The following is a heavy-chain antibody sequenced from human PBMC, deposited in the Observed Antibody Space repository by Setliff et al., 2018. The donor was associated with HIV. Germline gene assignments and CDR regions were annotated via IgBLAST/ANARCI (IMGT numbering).Heavy chain of an antibody. J-gene: IGHJ4*02. CDR3: ARDAAYSSSSAYFDY. D-gene: IGHD6-6*01. V-gene: IGHV1-2*02. Sequence: ASVKVSCKASGGIFNNNAISWVRQAPGQGLEWVGWITPKSGGTNFAQKFQGRVTMTRDTSISTAYMELNSLRSDDTAVYYCARDAAYSSSSAYFDYWGQGTLVTVSS. CDR1: GGIFNNNA. CDR2: ITPKSGGT.